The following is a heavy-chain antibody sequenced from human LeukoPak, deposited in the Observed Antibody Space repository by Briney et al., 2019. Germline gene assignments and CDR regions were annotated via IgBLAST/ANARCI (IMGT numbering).Heavy chain of an antibody. CDR2: ISSSSKTI. CDR3: ARDRHYDYVWGTYRQDTFDF. D-gene: IGHD3-16*02. CDR1: GFTVSSYS. Sequence: GGSLRLSCTVSGFTVSSYSMNWVRQAPGKGLEWVSYISSSSKTIYYADSVKGRFTISRDNAKNSLYLQMNSLRAEDTAVYYCARDRHYDYVWGTYRQDTFDFWGQGTLVTVSS. V-gene: IGHV3-48*01. J-gene: IGHJ4*02.